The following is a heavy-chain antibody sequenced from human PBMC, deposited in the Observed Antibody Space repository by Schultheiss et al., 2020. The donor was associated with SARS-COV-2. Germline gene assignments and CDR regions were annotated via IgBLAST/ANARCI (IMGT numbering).Heavy chain of an antibody. J-gene: IGHJ4*02. CDR2: IGTAGDT. Sequence: GGSLRLSCAASGFTFSSYDMHWVRQATGKGLEWVSAIGTAGDTYYPGSVKGRFTISRDNSKNTLYLQMNSLRAEDTAVYYCAKDPGTTGGYWGQGTLVTVSS. CDR3: AKDPGTTGGY. D-gene: IGHD1-1*01. CDR1: GFTFSSYD. V-gene: IGHV3-13*01.